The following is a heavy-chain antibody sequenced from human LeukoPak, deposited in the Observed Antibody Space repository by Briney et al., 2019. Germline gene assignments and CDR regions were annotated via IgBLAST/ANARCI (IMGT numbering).Heavy chain of an antibody. D-gene: IGHD1-26*01. CDR2: INPNSGGT. V-gene: IGHV1-2*02. J-gene: IGHJ4*02. Sequence: GASVKVSCKASGYTFTGYYMHWVGQAPGQGLEWMGWINPNSGGTNYAQKFQGRVTMTRDTSISTAYMELSRLRSDDTAVYYCAREESGSYPPADYWGQGTLVTVSS. CDR3: AREESGSYPPADY. CDR1: GYTFTGYY.